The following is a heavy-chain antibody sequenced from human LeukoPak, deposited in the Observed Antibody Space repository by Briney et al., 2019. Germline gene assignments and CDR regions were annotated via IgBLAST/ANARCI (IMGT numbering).Heavy chain of an antibody. J-gene: IGHJ4*02. CDR2: IYYSGST. V-gene: IGHV4-59*01. CDR3: ARDRYGGDY. Sequence: PSETLSLTCTVSGGSISSYYWSWIRQPPGKGLEWIGYIYYSGSTNYNPSLKSRVTISVDTSKNQFSLKLSSVTAADTAVYYCARDRYGGDYWGQGTLVTVSS. CDR1: GGSISSYY. D-gene: IGHD3-10*01.